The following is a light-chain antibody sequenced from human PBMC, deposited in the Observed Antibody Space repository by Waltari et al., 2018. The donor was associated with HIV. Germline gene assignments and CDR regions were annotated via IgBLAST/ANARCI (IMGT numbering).Light chain of an antibody. V-gene: IGKV1-39*01. Sequence: VGDTVTITCRASQTISRYLNWYHQRPGKAPQLLIYAASTLQRGVPSRFSGSGSGTDFALTISGLQPEDFGTYYCQQSSETPRTFGQGTHLEIK. CDR2: AAS. CDR3: QQSSETPRT. CDR1: QTISRY. J-gene: IGKJ2*01.